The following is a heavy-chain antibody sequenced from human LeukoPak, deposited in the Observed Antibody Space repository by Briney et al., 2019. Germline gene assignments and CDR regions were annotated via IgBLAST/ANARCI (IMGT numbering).Heavy chain of an antibody. J-gene: IGHJ4*02. CDR3: AGRTYYFDY. D-gene: IGHD3-16*01. V-gene: IGHV3-23*01. Sequence: PGGSPRLSCVASGFNFRNYGMNWVRQAPGKGLEWVAAVSDDGDKTYYGDSVKGRFTVSRDNSKNTLYLQMSSLRAEDTAVYYCAGRTYYFDYWGQGTLVTVSS. CDR1: GFNFRNYG. CDR2: VSDDGDKT.